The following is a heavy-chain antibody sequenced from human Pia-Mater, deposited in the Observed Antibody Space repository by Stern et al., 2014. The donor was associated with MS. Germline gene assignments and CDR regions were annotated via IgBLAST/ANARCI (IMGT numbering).Heavy chain of an antibody. Sequence: VQLEESGAEVKKPGASVKVSCKASGYTFTSYGISWVRQAPGQGLEWMGWISAYNGNTNYAPKLQGGVTMTTDTSTSTAYMERRSLRSDDTAVYYCARDSGYSSSWYPWSFDYWGQGTLVTVSS. CDR1: GYTFTSYG. D-gene: IGHD6-13*01. V-gene: IGHV1-18*01. CDR3: ARDSGYSSSWYPWSFDY. J-gene: IGHJ4*02. CDR2: ISAYNGNT.